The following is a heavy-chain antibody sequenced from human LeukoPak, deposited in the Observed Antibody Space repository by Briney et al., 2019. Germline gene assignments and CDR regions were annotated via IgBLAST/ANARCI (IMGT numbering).Heavy chain of an antibody. Sequence: PSETLSLTCSVSGGSISTYYWSWIRQPPGKGLEWLGYIFYTGSTNYNPSLKSRVTMSIDTSKNQFSLKLSSVTAADTAVYYCTKTYYSSSIFYWGQGALVTVSS. V-gene: IGHV4-59*01. D-gene: IGHD6-6*01. J-gene: IGHJ4*02. CDR1: GGSISTYY. CDR2: IFYTGST. CDR3: TKTYYSSSIFY.